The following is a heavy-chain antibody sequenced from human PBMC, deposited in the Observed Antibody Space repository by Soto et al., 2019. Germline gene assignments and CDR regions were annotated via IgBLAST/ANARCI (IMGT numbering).Heavy chain of an antibody. J-gene: IGHJ4*02. CDR3: AKLTPFVATLRGFVDY. V-gene: IGHV3-30*18. D-gene: IGHD5-12*01. CDR1: GFTFSSYG. CDR2: ISYDGSNK. Sequence: GGSLRLSCAASGFTFSSYGMHWVRQAPGKGLEWVAVISYDGSNKYYADSVKGRFTISRDNSKNTLYLQMNSLRAEDTAVYYCAKLTPFVATLRGFVDYWGQGTLVTVSS.